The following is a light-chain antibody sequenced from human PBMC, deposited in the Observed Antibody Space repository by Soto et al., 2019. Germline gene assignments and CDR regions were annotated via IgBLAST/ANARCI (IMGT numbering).Light chain of an antibody. CDR3: QHRSNWPLFT. CDR2: DAS. CDR1: QSVSSY. Sequence: EIVLAQSPATLSLSPGERATLSCRASQSVSSYLAWYQQKPGQAPRLLIYDASNRATGIPARFSDSGSGTDFTLTISSREPEDFAGYYCQHRSNWPLFTFGPGTKVDVK. J-gene: IGKJ3*01. V-gene: IGKV3-11*01.